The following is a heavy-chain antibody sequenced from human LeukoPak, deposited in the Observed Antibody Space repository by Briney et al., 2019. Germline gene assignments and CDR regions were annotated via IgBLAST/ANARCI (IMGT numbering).Heavy chain of an antibody. CDR1: GGSFSGYY. D-gene: IGHD2-2*02. Sequence: SETLSLTCAVYGGSFSGYYWSWIRQPPGKGLEWIGEINHSGSTNYNSSLKSRVTISVDTSKNQFSLKLSSVTAADTAVYYCARLSRPYCSSTSCYIAIHYYYGMDVWGQGTTVTVSS. V-gene: IGHV4-34*01. J-gene: IGHJ6*02. CDR3: ARLSRPYCSSTSCYIAIHYYYGMDV. CDR2: INHSGST.